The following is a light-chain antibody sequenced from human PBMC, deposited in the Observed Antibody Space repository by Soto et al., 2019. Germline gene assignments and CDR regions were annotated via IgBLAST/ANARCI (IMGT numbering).Light chain of an antibody. CDR1: RSNSTR. V-gene: IGKV1-5*03. CDR2: KAS. CDR3: QQYNTKGT. J-gene: IGKJ1*01. Sequence: DVQMTQSPTTLSASVGDRVTIACRASRSNSTRLAWYQQKPGRVPKVLIYKASSLESGVPARFSGSGSGTEFTITISSLQPEDFATYYCQQYNTKGTFGQWTKVEIK.